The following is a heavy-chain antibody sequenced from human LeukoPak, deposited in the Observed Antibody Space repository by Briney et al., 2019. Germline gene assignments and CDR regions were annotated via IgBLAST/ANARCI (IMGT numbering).Heavy chain of an antibody. CDR1: GGSISSGDYY. V-gene: IGHV4-30-4*08. CDR2: IYYSGST. CDR3: ARDRITIFGVVQNWFDP. D-gene: IGHD3-3*01. Sequence: SETLSLTCTVSGGSISSGDYYWSWIRQPPGKGLEWIGYIYYSGSTYYNPSLKSRVTISVDRSKNQFSLKLSSVTAADTAVYYCARDRITIFGVVQNWFDPWGQGTLVTVSS. J-gene: IGHJ5*02.